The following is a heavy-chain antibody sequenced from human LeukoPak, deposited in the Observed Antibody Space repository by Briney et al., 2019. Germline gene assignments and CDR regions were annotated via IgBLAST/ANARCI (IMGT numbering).Heavy chain of an antibody. CDR2: IKQDGSEK. CDR3: ARRYFDY. CDR1: GFTFNNYA. J-gene: IGHJ4*02. V-gene: IGHV3-7*03. Sequence: GGSLRLSCAASGFTFNNYAMNWVRQAPGKGLEWVANIKQDGSEKYYVDSVKGRFTISRDNAKNSLYLQMNSLRAEDTAVYYCARRYFDYWGQGTLVTVSS.